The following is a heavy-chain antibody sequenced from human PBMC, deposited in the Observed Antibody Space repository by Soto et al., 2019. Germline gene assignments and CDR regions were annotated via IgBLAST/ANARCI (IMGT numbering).Heavy chain of an antibody. CDR1: GGTFRRYS. D-gene: IGHD1-26*01. V-gene: IGHV1-69*01. J-gene: IGHJ4*02. Sequence: QVQLVQSGAEVTKPGSSVKGSCKASGGTFRRYSINGVRQAPGQGLEWMGEIIPIFGTANYAQKFQGRVTITADESTSTAYMELSSLRSEDTAVYYCARDGGRHSGGIDYWGQGTLVTVSS. CDR3: ARDGGRHSGGIDY. CDR2: IIPIFGTA.